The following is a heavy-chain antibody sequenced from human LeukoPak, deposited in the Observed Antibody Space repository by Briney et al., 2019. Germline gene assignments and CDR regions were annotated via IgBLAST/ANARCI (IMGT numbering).Heavy chain of an antibody. CDR3: ARLVGYCSGGSCYHFDY. CDR1: GYSFTSYW. Sequence: GESLKISCKGSGYSFTSYWIGWVRQMPGKGLEWMGIIYPGDSGTRYSPSFQGQVTISADKSISTAYLQWSSLKASDTAMYYCARLVGYCSGGSCYHFDYWGQATLVTVSS. V-gene: IGHV5-51*01. CDR2: IYPGDSGT. D-gene: IGHD2-15*01. J-gene: IGHJ4*02.